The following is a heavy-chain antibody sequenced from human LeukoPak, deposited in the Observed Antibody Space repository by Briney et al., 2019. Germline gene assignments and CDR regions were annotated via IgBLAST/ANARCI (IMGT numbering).Heavy chain of an antibody. V-gene: IGHV1-2*02. J-gene: IGHJ6*03. CDR3: ARDGYSSSWYGYYYYMDV. D-gene: IGHD6-13*01. CDR2: INPDSGDT. CDR1: GYIFNGYY. Sequence: ASVKVSCKASGYIFNGYYLHWVRQAPGQGLESMGWINPDSGDTNFAQKFQGRVTMTRDTSISTAYMELSRLRSDDTAVYYCARDGYSSSWYGYYYYMDVWGKGTTVTVSS.